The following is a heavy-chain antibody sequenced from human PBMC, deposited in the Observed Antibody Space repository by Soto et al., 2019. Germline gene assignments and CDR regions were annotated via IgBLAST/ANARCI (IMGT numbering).Heavy chain of an antibody. V-gene: IGHV3-30*18. Sequence: QVQLVESGGGVVQPGRSLRLSCAASGFTFSSYGMHWVRQAPGKGLEWVAVISYDGSNKYYADSVKGRFTISRDNSKNTLYLPMNSLRAEDTAVYYCAKDRCSSTSCYVRYYYYYGMDVWGQGTTVTVSS. CDR3: AKDRCSSTSCYVRYYYYYGMDV. J-gene: IGHJ6*02. D-gene: IGHD2-2*01. CDR1: GFTFSSYG. CDR2: ISYDGSNK.